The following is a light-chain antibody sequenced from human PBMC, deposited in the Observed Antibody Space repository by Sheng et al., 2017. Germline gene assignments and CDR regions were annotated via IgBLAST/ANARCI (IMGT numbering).Light chain of an antibody. J-gene: IGKJ4*01. CDR2: DAS. CDR3: QQYGGSPLT. CDR1: QSVTSTY. Sequence: EIVLTQSPDTLSLSPGERATLSCRASQSVTSTYLAWYQQKPGQAPRLLIYDASRRATGIPDRFSGSGSGTDFTLTINRLEPEDFAVYYCQQYGGSPLTFGGGTKVEI. V-gene: IGKV3-20*01.